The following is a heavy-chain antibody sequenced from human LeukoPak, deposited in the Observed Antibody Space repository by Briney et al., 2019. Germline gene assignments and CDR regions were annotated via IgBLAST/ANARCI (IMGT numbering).Heavy chain of an antibody. CDR2: GGSGGST. CDR1: GFIFSSYA. Sequence: AGSLRLSCAASGFIFSSYAMSWVRQAPGNGLEWVSYGGSGGSTYYADSVKGRFTVSRDNSKSTLYLQMNSLTAEDTAVYYCAKMRGQYYHSYYMDAWGKGTTVTVSS. V-gene: IGHV3-23*01. CDR3: AKMRGQYYHSYYMDA. J-gene: IGHJ6*03.